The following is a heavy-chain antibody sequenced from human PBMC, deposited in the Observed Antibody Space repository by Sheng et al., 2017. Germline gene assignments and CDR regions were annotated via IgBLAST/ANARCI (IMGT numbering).Heavy chain of an antibody. CDR1: VAPSVVTT. D-gene: IGHD2-15*01. CDR3: ARGPVAALNWFDP. CDR2: SIPVGAP. V-gene: IGHV4-4*07. J-gene: IGHJ5*02. Sequence: QVQLQESGPGLVKAFRRPCPSPALSLVAPSVVTTGAGSGSPPGRDWSGLGVSIPVGAPTTTPPSKSRVTMSVDTSKNQFSLKLSSVTAADTAVYYCARGPVAALNWFDPWGQGTLVTVSS.